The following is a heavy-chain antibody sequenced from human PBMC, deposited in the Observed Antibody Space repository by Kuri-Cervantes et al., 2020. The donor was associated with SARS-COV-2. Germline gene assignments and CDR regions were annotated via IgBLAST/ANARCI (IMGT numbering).Heavy chain of an antibody. J-gene: IGHJ4*02. CDR2: IYHSGST. CDR1: GYSISSGYY. D-gene: IGHD1-14*01. Sequence: SETLSLTCAVSGYSISSGYYWGWIRQPPGKGLEWIGSIYHSGSTYYNPSLKSRVTISIDTSKNQFSLKLTSVTAADTAVYYCARVLRPGDFDYWGQGTRVTVSS. V-gene: IGHV4-38-2*01. CDR3: ARVLRPGDFDY.